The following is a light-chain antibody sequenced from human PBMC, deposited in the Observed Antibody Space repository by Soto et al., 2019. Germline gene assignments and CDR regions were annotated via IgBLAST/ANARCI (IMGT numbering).Light chain of an antibody. V-gene: IGKV3-11*01. Sequence: EILLTQSPATLSLSPGERATLSCRASQSVSSYLAWYQQKPGQAPRLPIYDASNRATGIPARFSGSGSGTDFTLTISSLEPEDFAVYYCQQRSNWPVTFGQGTKVDIK. CDR1: QSVSSY. CDR2: DAS. J-gene: IGKJ2*01. CDR3: QQRSNWPVT.